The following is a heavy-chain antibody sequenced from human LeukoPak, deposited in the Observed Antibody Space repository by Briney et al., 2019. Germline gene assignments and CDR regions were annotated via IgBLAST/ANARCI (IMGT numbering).Heavy chain of an antibody. CDR2: IKSQTEGETT. CDR1: GFNFNHAT. CDR3: AGITAAFDF. V-gene: IGHV3-15*01. D-gene: IGHD1-20*01. J-gene: IGHJ4*02. Sequence: GGSLRLSCAASGFNFNHATMTWVRQAPGKRLEWVGRIKSQTEGETTDYAAPVKGRFTISRDDSKNTLYLQMNSLKTEDTAVYYCAGITAAFDFWGQGTLVTVSS.